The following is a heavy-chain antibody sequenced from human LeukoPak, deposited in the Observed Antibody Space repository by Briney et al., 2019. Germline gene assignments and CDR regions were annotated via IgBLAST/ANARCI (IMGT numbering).Heavy chain of an antibody. V-gene: IGHV3-9*01. Sequence: GGSLRLSCAASGFTFDDYAMPWVRQAPGKGLEWVSGISWNSGSIGYADSVKGRFTISRDNAKNSLYLQMNSLRAEDTAVYYCARDRRNRYSGYDWGYYFDYWGQGTLVTVSS. CDR1: GFTFDDYA. J-gene: IGHJ4*02. D-gene: IGHD5-12*01. CDR2: ISWNSGSI. CDR3: ARDRRNRYSGYDWGYYFDY.